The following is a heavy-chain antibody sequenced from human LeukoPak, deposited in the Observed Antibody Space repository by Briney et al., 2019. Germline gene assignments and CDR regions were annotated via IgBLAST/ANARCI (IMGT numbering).Heavy chain of an antibody. CDR3: ARDEPLYSGSYLPRRPIDY. V-gene: IGHV3-21*01. CDR2: ISSSSSYI. CDR1: GFTFSSYS. Sequence: PGGSLRLSCAASGFTFSSYSMNWVRQAPGKGLEWVSSISSSSSYIYYADSVKGRFTISRDNAKNSLYLQMNSLRAEDTAVYYCARDEPLYSGSYLPRRPIDYWGQGTLVTVSS. D-gene: IGHD1-26*01. J-gene: IGHJ4*02.